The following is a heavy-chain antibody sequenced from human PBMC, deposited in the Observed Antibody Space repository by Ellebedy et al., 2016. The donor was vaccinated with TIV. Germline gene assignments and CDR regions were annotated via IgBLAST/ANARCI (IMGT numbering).Heavy chain of an antibody. J-gene: IGHJ1*01. CDR1: GGSMKKGDQY. CDR3: ARLGGLEVAFEAAADYFQF. CDR2: MYSSGTT. D-gene: IGHD5-24*01. Sequence: SETLSLTXKVSGGSMKKGDQYWAWIRQPPGKGLEWIGTMYSSGTTYYSASLKSRVTMSLDTSKKQFSLKLRSVTAADTAVYYCARLGGLEVAFEAAADYFQFWGQGTRVTVSS. V-gene: IGHV4-39*01.